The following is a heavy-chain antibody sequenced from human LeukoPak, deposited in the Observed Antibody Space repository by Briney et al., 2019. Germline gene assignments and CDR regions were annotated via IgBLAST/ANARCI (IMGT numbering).Heavy chain of an antibody. Sequence: GGSLRLSCAGSGFTFSGYGMHWVRQTPGKGLEWVAVISYDGSRAFYADSVKGRFTISRDNSKNTMSVQMDDLRAEDAAAYYCTRYNNDHFDYWGQGTLVTVSS. CDR3: TRYNNDHFDY. CDR2: ISYDGSRA. J-gene: IGHJ4*02. CDR1: GFTFSGYG. D-gene: IGHD1-14*01. V-gene: IGHV3-33*05.